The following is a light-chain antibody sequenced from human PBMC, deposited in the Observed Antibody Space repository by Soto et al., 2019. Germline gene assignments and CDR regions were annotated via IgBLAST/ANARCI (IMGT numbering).Light chain of an antibody. CDR2: AAS. Sequence: DIQMTQSPSSLSASVGDRVTITCRASQSIGTYLNWYHQKPGKAPKLLIYAASSLQSGVPSRFSGSGSGTDFSLTISSLQPEDFATYYCQQSYNVPRTFGGGTKVEIK. CDR1: QSIGTY. V-gene: IGKV1-39*01. J-gene: IGKJ4*01. CDR3: QQSYNVPRT.